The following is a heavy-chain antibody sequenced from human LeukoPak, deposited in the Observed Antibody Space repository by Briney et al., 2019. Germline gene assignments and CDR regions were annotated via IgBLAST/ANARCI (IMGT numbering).Heavy chain of an antibody. Sequence: GASVKVSCKASGGTFSSYAISWVRQAPGQGLEWMGGIIPIFGTANYAQKFRGRVTITADESTSTAYMELSSLRSEDTAVYYCARGLLTYYDSSGYYYWGQGTLVTVSS. D-gene: IGHD3-22*01. J-gene: IGHJ4*02. CDR1: GGTFSSYA. CDR2: IIPIFGTA. V-gene: IGHV1-69*13. CDR3: ARGLLTYYDSSGYYY.